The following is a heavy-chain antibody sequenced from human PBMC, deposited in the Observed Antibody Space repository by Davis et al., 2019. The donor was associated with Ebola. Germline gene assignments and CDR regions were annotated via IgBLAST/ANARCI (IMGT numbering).Heavy chain of an antibody. J-gene: IGHJ4*02. D-gene: IGHD1-26*01. CDR1: AFTFTANS. CDR2: ISSSGGTT. Sequence: PGGSLRLSCLTPAFTFTANSMKWVRQRPGKGLEWISSISSSGGTTYHADFVQGRFTISRDTAKKSVYLQMNSLRDEDTAVYYCVRASSGSYYSVFDNWGQGSLVTVTS. CDR3: VRASSGSYYSVFDN. V-gene: IGHV3-48*02.